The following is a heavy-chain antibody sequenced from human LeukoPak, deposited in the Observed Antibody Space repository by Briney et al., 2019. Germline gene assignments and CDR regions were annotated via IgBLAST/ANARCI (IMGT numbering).Heavy chain of an antibody. J-gene: IGHJ3*02. CDR2: VDYSGST. CDR1: GGSISTYY. V-gene: IGHV4-59*08. D-gene: IGHD4-11*01. CDR3: ALNSTGHTFDI. Sequence: SQTLSLTCTVSGGSISTYYWSWIPQSPGKGLEWIGSVDYSGSTNYNPSLKSRVSKSVDTSKDQFSLELSSVTAADTAVYYCALNSTGHTFDIWGQGTVVTVTS.